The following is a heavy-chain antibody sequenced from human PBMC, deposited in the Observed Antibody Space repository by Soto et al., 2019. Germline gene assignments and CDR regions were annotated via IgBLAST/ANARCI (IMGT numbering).Heavy chain of an antibody. D-gene: IGHD2-8*01. V-gene: IGHV3-7*05. CDR1: GFTFRSYW. CDR3: ARHSYCSNAVCLDY. Sequence: PGGSLRLSCAASGFTFRSYWMSWVRQAPGKGLEWVANIRQDGGEKYYVDSVKGRFTISRDNAKNSLYLQMNSLRAEDTAVYYCARHSYCSNAVCLDYWGQGTLVTVS. CDR2: IRQDGGEK. J-gene: IGHJ4*02.